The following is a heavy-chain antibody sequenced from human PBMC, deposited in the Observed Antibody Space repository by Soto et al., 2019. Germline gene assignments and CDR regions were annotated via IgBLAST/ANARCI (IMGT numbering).Heavy chain of an antibody. CDR3: ARQRATVTVGGGFDP. CDR2: IYYSGST. V-gene: IGHV4-39*01. Sequence: SETLSLTCTVSGGSISSSSYYWGWIRQPPGKGLEWIGSIYYSGSTYYNPSLKSRVTISVDTSKNQFSLKLSSVTAADTAVYYCARQRATVTVGGGFDPWGQGTLVTVSS. CDR1: GGSISSSSYY. J-gene: IGHJ5*02. D-gene: IGHD4-17*01.